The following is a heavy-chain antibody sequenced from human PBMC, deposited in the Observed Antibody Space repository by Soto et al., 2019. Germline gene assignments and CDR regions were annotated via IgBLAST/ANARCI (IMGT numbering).Heavy chain of an antibody. J-gene: IGHJ6*02. CDR1: GGSISTYY. CDR2: VYYSGGA. Sequence: SETLSLTCTVSGGSISTYYWSWIRQPPGKGLEWIGNVYYSGGAKYNPSVKRRVSISVDTSKNQFSLNLSSVTAADTAVYYCTRDGDGRMTTNPYYYYGMDVWGPGITVTVSS. D-gene: IGHD2-21*02. V-gene: IGHV4-59*01. CDR3: TRDGDGRMTTNPYYYYGMDV.